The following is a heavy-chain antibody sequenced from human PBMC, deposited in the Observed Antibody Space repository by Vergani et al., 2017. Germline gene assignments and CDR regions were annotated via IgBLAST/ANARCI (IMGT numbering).Heavy chain of an antibody. CDR3: AKDLGYYMDV. J-gene: IGHJ6*03. V-gene: IGHV3-23*01. D-gene: IGHD7-27*01. Sequence: EVQVLESGGGLVQPGGSLRLSCAASGFTFSSYAMSWVRQAPGKGLEWVSAISGSGGSTYYADSVKGRFTISRDNSKNTLYLQMNSLRAEDTAIYFCAKDLGYYMDVWGKGTTVTVSS. CDR1: GFTFSSYA. CDR2: ISGSGGST.